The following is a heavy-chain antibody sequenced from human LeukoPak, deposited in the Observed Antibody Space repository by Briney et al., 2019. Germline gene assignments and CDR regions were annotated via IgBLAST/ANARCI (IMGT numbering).Heavy chain of an antibody. J-gene: IGHJ4*02. CDR1: GFTFSSYA. V-gene: IGHV3-64*01. CDR2: ISSNGGST. Sequence: GGSLRLSCAASGFTFSSYAMHWVRQAPGKGLEYVSAISSNGGSTYYANSVKGRFTISRDNSKNTLYLQMGSLRAEDMAVYYCARVGDINYFDYWGQGTLVTVSS. D-gene: IGHD3-10*01. CDR3: ARVGDINYFDY.